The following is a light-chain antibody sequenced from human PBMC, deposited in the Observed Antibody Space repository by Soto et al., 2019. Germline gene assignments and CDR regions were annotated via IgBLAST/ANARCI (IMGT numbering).Light chain of an antibody. CDR1: QSISNW. Sequence: DIQMTQSPSTLSASVGDRVTITCRASQSISNWLAWYQQKPGKAPKLLIYDASNLESGVPSRFSGSGSGTEFTLTISSLQSEDFAVYYCQQHNNWPPWTFGQGTKVDI. CDR2: DAS. V-gene: IGKV1-5*01. CDR3: QQHNNWPPWT. J-gene: IGKJ1*01.